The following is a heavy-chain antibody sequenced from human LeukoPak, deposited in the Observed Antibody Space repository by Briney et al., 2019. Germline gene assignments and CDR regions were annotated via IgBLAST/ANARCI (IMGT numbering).Heavy chain of an antibody. V-gene: IGHV1-24*01. CDR1: GYTLTVLS. Sequence: ASVKVSCKVSGYTLTVLSMHWVRHAPGKGLEWMGGFDTEDGETIYAQKFQGRVTMTEDTSTDTAYMELSSLRSEDTAVYYCATASDIVVVPYAFDIWGQGTMVTVSS. CDR2: FDTEDGET. D-gene: IGHD2-2*01. J-gene: IGHJ3*02. CDR3: ATASDIVVVPYAFDI.